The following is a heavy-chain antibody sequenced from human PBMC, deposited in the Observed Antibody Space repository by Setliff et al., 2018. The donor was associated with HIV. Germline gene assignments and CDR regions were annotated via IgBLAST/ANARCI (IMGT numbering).Heavy chain of an antibody. CDR3: TPITGYYMDV. D-gene: IGHD1-20*01. CDR2: IRSKDNNYVT. J-gene: IGHJ6*03. Sequence: GGSLRLSCAASGFIFSGSAMHWVRQASGKGLEWVGRIRSKDNNYVTTYAASVKGRFTISRDDSKSTAYLQMNSLKTEGTAVYYCTPITGYYMDVWGKGTTVTVSS. CDR1: GFIFSGSA. V-gene: IGHV3-73*01.